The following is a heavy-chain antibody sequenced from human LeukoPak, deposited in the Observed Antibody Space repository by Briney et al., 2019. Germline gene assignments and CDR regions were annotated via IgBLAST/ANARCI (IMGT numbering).Heavy chain of an antibody. D-gene: IGHD3-9*01. J-gene: IGHJ4*02. Sequence: PGGSLRLSCSASGFTFSSYHMTWVRPAPGKGLEWISYIHSTSSTIHYADSVKGRCTISRDNAYNSLYLQMYSLRAEDTAVYYCARVVQDVTGADFWGQGTLVTVSS. CDR3: ARVVQDVTGADF. CDR1: GFTFSSYH. CDR2: IHSTSSTI. V-gene: IGHV3-48*01.